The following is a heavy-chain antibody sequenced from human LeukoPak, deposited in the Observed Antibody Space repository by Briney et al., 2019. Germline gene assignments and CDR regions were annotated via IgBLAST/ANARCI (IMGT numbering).Heavy chain of an antibody. CDR2: INHSGST. Sequence: PSETLSLTCAVYGGSFSGYYWSWIRQPPGKGLEYIGEINHSGSTNYNPSLKSRVTISVDTSKKQFSLKLNSMTAADTAVYYCAREAGATTTYYFDYWGQGTLVTVSS. CDR1: GGSFSGYY. D-gene: IGHD1-26*01. J-gene: IGHJ4*02. V-gene: IGHV4-34*01. CDR3: AREAGATTTYYFDY.